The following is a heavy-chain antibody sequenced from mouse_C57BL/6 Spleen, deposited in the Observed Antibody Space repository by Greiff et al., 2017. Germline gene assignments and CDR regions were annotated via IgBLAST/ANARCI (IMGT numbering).Heavy chain of an antibody. D-gene: IGHD4-1*01. CDR3: ARLTGTREWYFDV. J-gene: IGHJ1*03. V-gene: IGHV3-6*01. Sequence: EVQLVESGPGLVKPSQSLSLTCSVTGYSITSGYYWNWIRQFPGNKLEWMGYISYDGSNNYNPSLKNRISITRDTSKNQFFLKLNSVTTEDTATYYCARLTGTREWYFDVWGTGTTVTVSS. CDR1: GYSITSGYY. CDR2: ISYDGSN.